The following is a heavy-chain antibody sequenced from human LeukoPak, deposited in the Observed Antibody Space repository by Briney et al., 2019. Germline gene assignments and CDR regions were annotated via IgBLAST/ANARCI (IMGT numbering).Heavy chain of an antibody. J-gene: IGHJ5*02. D-gene: IGHD5-18*01. CDR1: GFTFDDYG. V-gene: IGHV4-34*01. CDR3: ARGRGYSYGYRANWFDP. Sequence: KTGGSLRLSCAASGFTFDDYGMNWVRQPPGKGLEWIGEINHSGSTNYNPSLKSRVTISVDTSKNQFSLKLSSVTAADTAVYYCARGRGYSYGYRANWFDPWGQGTLVTVSS. CDR2: INHSGST.